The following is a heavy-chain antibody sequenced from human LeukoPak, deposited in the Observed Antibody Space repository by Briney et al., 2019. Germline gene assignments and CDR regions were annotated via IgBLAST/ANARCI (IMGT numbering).Heavy chain of an antibody. CDR3: ACDPVGANDGDFDY. Sequence: SVKVSCKASGGTFSSYAISWVRQAPGQGLEWMGGIIPIFGTANYAQKFQGRVTITTDESTSTAYMELSSLRSEDTAVYYCACDPVGANDGDFDYWGQGTLVTVSS. J-gene: IGHJ4*02. D-gene: IGHD1-26*01. CDR2: IIPIFGTA. V-gene: IGHV1-69*05. CDR1: GGTFSSYA.